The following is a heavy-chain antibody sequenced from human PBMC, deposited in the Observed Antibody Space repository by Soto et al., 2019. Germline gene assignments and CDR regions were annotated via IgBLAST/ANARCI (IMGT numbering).Heavy chain of an antibody. CDR1: GCSFTIYC. V-gene: IGHV5-51*01. J-gene: IGHJ6*02. CDR2: IYPGDSDT. CDR3: ASNITVSHGSYYYGMDV. Sequence: VESLTSSCQGCGCSFTIYCTVWVRQMPGKGLEWMGIIYPGDSDTRYSPSFQGQVTISSDKSISTAYLQWRSLKASDTAMYYCASNITVSHGSYYYGMDVWGQGTTLTISS. D-gene: IGHD4-17*01.